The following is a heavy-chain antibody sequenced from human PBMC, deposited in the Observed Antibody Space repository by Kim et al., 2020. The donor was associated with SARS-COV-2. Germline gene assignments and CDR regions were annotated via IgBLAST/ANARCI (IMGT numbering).Heavy chain of an antibody. D-gene: IGHD6-19*01. CDR1: GFSFSSYG. J-gene: IGHJ4*02. CDR3: ARDEIGGWLDLDY. V-gene: IGHV3-33*01. Sequence: GGSLRLSCAASGFSFSSYGMHWVRQAPGKGLEWVAVIWYDGSNKYYADSVKGRFTISRDNSKNTLYLQMNSLRAEDTAVYYCARDEIGGWLDLDYWGQGTLVTVSS. CDR2: IWYDGSNK.